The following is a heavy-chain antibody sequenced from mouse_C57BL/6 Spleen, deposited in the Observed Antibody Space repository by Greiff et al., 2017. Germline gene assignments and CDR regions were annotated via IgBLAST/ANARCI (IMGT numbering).Heavy chain of an antibody. Sequence: DVKLVESGGGLVKPGGSLKLSCAASGFTFSDYGMHWVRQAPEKGLEWVAYISSGSSTIYYADTVKGRFTISRDNAKNTLFLQMTSLRSEDTAMYYCARPVYYGNYFYAMDYWGQGTSVTVSS. CDR1: GFTFSDYG. CDR3: ARPVYYGNYFYAMDY. CDR2: ISSGSSTI. D-gene: IGHD2-1*01. V-gene: IGHV5-17*01. J-gene: IGHJ4*01.